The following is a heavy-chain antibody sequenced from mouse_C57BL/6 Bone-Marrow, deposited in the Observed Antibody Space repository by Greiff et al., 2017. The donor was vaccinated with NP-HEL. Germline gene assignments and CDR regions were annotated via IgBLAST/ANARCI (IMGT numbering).Heavy chain of an antibody. D-gene: IGHD2-4*01. J-gene: IGHJ2*01. CDR3: ANGRIYYDYDGGSDY. CDR2: IYPGSGST. CDR1: GYTFTSYW. V-gene: IGHV1-55*01. Sequence: VQLQQPGAELVKPGASVKMSCKASGYTFTSYWITWVKQRPGQGLEWIGDIYPGSGSTNYNEKFKSKATLTVDTSSSTAYMQLSSLTSEDSAVYYCANGRIYYDYDGGSDYWGQGTTLTVSS.